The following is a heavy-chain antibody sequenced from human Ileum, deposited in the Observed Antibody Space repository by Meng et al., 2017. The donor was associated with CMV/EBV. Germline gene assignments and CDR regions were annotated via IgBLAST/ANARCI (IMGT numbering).Heavy chain of an antibody. Sequence: ASVKVSCKASGNTFTSQYVHWVRQAPGQGLEWMGIINPSGDSTNYARKFQGRVTMARDTSTSTVHMELNSLTSEDTAMYYCVAIRLGAWGQGTLVTGSS. J-gene: IGHJ5*02. V-gene: IGHV1-46*01. CDR2: INPSGDST. CDR3: VAIRLGA. CDR1: GNTFTSQY.